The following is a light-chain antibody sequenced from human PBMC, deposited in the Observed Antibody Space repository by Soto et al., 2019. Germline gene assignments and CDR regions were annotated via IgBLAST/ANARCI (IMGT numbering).Light chain of an antibody. CDR3: SSYTSSNTYV. CDR1: SSDVGGYNS. CDR2: NVS. Sequence: QSALTQPASVPGCPGQSIAISCTGTSSDVGGYNSVSWYQQHPGKAPKLMIYNVSNRPSGVSDRFSGSKSGNTASLTISGLQAEDEADYYCSSYTSSNTYVFGTGTKVTVL. J-gene: IGLJ1*01. V-gene: IGLV2-14*03.